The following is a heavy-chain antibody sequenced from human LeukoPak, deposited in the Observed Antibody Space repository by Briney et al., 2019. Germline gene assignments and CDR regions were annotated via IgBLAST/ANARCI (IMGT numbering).Heavy chain of an antibody. CDR3: ARVRQDYYDSSGYPLEWYFDY. Sequence: SETLSLTCAVYGGSFSGYYWSWIRQPPGKGLEWIGEINHSGSTKYNPSLKSRVTISVDTSKNQFSLKLSSVAAADTAVYYCARVRQDYYDSSGYPLEWYFDYWGQGTLVTVSS. V-gene: IGHV4-34*01. CDR1: GGSFSGYY. CDR2: INHSGST. D-gene: IGHD3-22*01. J-gene: IGHJ4*02.